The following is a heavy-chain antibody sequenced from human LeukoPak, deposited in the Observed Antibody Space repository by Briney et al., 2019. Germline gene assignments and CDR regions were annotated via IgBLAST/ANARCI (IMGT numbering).Heavy chain of an antibody. CDR3: ARVRGGAVRGVWYFDL. V-gene: IGHV3-66*01. CDR2: IYSGGST. D-gene: IGHD3-10*01. J-gene: IGHJ2*01. CDR1: GFTVSSNY. Sequence: PGGSLRLSCAASGFTVSSNYMSWVRQAPGKGLEWVSVIYSGGSTYYADSVKGRFTISRDNSKNTLYLQMNSLRAEDTAVYYCARVRGGAVRGVWYFDLWAVAPWSLSPQ.